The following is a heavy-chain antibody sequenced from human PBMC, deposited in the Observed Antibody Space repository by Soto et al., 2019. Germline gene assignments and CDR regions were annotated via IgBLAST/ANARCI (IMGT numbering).Heavy chain of an antibody. D-gene: IGHD6-19*01. CDR2: ISHDGGVK. J-gene: IGHJ5*02. V-gene: IGHV3-30*18. CDR3: AKDLYGAGWYNYFDP. CDR1: GFTFSTTG. Sequence: QVHLVESGGGVVQPGRSLRLSCAASGFTFSTTGMHWVRQAPGKGLEWVAMISHDGGVKHYTDSVKGRFPISRDTSNNTVYLQMNSLRPEDTAMYHCAKDLYGAGWYNYFDPWGQGTLVTVSS.